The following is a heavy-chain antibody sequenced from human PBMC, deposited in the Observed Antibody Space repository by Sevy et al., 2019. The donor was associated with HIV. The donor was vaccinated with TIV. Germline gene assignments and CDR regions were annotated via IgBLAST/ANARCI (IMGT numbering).Heavy chain of an antibody. D-gene: IGHD5-18*01. CDR3: ARTAFGYSYGYGPLDY. J-gene: IGHJ4*02. CDR2: ISGSGTST. CDR1: GFKFDNYG. Sequence: GGSLRLSCAASGFKFDNYGMTWVRQAPGKGLDWVSSISGSGTSTYYADSVKGRFTLSRDKSKKTLYLQMNGLRVEDTAVYYCARTAFGYSYGYGPLDYWGQGILVTVSS. V-gene: IGHV3-23*01.